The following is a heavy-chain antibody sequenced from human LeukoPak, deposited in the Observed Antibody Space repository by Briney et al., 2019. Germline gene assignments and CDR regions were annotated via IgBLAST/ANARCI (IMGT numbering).Heavy chain of an antibody. V-gene: IGHV1-8*01. CDR2: MNPNSGNT. Sequence: ASVKVSCKASGYTFTSYDINWVRQATGQGLEWMGWMNPNSGNTGYAQKFQGRVTITRNTSISTAYMELSSLRSEDTAVYYCARGFCGGDCTNFDYWGQGTLVTVSS. CDR1: GYTFTSYD. CDR3: ARGFCGGDCTNFDY. J-gene: IGHJ4*02. D-gene: IGHD2-21*02.